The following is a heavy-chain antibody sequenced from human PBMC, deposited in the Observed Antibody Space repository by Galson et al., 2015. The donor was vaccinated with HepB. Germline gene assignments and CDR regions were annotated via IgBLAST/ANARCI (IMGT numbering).Heavy chain of an antibody. CDR2: ISSGSHHT. D-gene: IGHD3-10*01. J-gene: IGHJ4*02. CDR1: GFMFSDYG. V-gene: IGHV3-23*01. CDR3: ATILHTGLWSFQY. Sequence: SLRLSCAASGFMFSDYGMAWVRQAPAGKGLEWVSSISSGSHHTFYADSVRGRFTVSRENSRNTLYLHMDTVRAEDTAIYHCATILHTGLWSFQYWGRGILVTVSS.